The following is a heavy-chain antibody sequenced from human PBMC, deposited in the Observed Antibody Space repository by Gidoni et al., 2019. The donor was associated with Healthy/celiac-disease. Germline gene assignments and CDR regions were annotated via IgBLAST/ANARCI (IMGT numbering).Heavy chain of an antibody. D-gene: IGHD6-19*01. V-gene: IGHV2-5*01. Sequence: QITLKESGSTLVKPTQTRTLTCTFSGFSHSNGGGGVGWIRQPPGKTLEWLELHYWYDDKRYSPSLKSSLTITKDASQHPVVLTMTNMDPVDTATYYCSHSRIAVAGTPTWFDPWGQGTLVTVSS. CDR2: HYWYDDK. J-gene: IGHJ5*02. CDR1: GFSHSNGGGG. CDR3: SHSRIAVAGTPTWFDP.